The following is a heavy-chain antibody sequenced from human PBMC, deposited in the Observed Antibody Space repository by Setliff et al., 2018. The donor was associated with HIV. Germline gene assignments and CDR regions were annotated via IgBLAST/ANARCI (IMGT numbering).Heavy chain of an antibody. CDR3: ARPTNIDTLYYGSQTFYMYYYGLDV. D-gene: IGHD1-26*01. Sequence: PGGSLRLSCEASGFTFSEYQMSWIRRAPGKGLEWISYISSSGHTTYYADSMKGRFTISRDNAKNSLYLQMNSLRADDTAVYFCARPTNIDTLYYGSQTFYMYYYGLDVWGQGTTVTVSS. V-gene: IGHV3-11*04. CDR1: GFTFSEYQ. J-gene: IGHJ6*02. CDR2: ISSSGHTT.